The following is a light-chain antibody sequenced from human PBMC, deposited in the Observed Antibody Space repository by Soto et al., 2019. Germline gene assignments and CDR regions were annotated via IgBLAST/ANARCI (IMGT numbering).Light chain of an antibody. J-gene: IGKJ4*01. CDR3: QQRVNWPPT. CDR2: DAS. V-gene: IGKV3-11*01. CDR1: QSVSDY. Sequence: VLTQSPARLSLSPGERATLSCRAGQSVSDYLAWYQQKPGQPPRLLFFDASNRATGVPDRFSAGGSGTDFTLIISSLEPEVLAVYYCQQRVNWPPTVGGGTKVEI.